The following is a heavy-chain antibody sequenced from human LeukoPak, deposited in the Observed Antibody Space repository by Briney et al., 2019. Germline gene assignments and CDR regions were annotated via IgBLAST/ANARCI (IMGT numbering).Heavy chain of an antibody. CDR3: ARDLICSGGSCYPHWFDP. CDR1: GFTFSSYS. J-gene: IGHJ5*02. D-gene: IGHD2-15*01. Sequence: GGSMRLSCAASGFTFSSYSMNWVRQAPGKGLEWVSSISSSSSYIYYADSVKGRFTISRDNAKNSLYLQMNSLRAEDTAVYYCARDLICSGGSCYPHWFDPWVQGTLVTVSS. V-gene: IGHV3-21*01. CDR2: ISSSSSYI.